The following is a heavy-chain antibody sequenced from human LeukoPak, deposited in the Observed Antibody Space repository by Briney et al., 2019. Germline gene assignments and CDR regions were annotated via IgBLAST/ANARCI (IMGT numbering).Heavy chain of an antibody. CDR3: ARPYDSSGYIDY. Sequence: GGSLRLSCAAPGFTFSSYAMHWVRQAPGKGLEWVAVISYDGSNKYYADSVKGRFTISRDNSKNTLYLQMNSLRAEDTAVYYCARPYDSSGYIDYWGQGTLVTVSS. V-gene: IGHV3-30-3*01. D-gene: IGHD3-22*01. CDR2: ISYDGSNK. J-gene: IGHJ4*02. CDR1: GFTFSSYA.